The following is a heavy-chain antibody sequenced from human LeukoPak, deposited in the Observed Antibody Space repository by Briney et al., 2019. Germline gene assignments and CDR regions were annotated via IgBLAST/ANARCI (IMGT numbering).Heavy chain of an antibody. V-gene: IGHV3-48*04. CDR3: AKESDDYYFDF. D-gene: IGHD3-3*01. J-gene: IGHJ4*02. CDR1: GFTFSSYS. Sequence: GGSLRLSCVASGFTFSSYSMSWIRQAPGKGLEWVSYISSSGSTIYYADSVKGRFTISRDNAKNSLYLQMNSLRPEDTAVYYCAKESDDYYFDFWGQGTLVTVSS. CDR2: ISSSGSTI.